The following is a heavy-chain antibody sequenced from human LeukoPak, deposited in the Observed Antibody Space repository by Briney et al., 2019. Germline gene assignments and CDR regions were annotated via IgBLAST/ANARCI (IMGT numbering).Heavy chain of an antibody. J-gene: IGHJ4*02. V-gene: IGHV4-34*01. D-gene: IGHD3-22*01. Sequence: GSLRLSCAASGFTFSNAWMSWIRQPPGKGLEWIGEINHSGSTNYNPSLKSRVTISVDTSKNQFSLKLSSVTAADTAVYYCARPRSGYYDSSGYYYFYWGQGTLVTVSS. CDR1: GFTFSNAW. CDR2: INHSGST. CDR3: ARPRSGYYDSSGYYYFY.